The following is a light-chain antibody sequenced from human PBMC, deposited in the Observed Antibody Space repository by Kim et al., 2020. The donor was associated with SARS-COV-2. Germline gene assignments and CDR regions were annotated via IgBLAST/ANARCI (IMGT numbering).Light chain of an antibody. J-gene: IGLJ3*02. Sequence: YELTQPPSVSVAPGKTARITCGGNNIGSKSVHWYQQKPGQAPVLVIYFDSDRPSGIPERFSGSNSGNTATLTISRVEAGDEADYYCQVWDSSSDHPVFGGGTQLTVL. V-gene: IGLV3-21*04. CDR2: FDS. CDR3: QVWDSSSDHPV. CDR1: NIGSKS.